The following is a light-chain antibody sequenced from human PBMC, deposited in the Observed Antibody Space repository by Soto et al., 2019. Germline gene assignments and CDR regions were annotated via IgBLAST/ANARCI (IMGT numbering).Light chain of an antibody. J-gene: IGLJ2*01. Sequence: QSALTQPASVSGSPGQSITISCAGTRDDIGAYDYVSWYQQHPGNAPKLMIYEVTNRPSGVSDRFSGSKSGNTASLTISGLQADDEADYYCSSYTNSSGVVFGGGTKVTVL. CDR3: SSYTNSSGVV. V-gene: IGLV2-14*01. CDR2: EVT. CDR1: RDDIGAYDY.